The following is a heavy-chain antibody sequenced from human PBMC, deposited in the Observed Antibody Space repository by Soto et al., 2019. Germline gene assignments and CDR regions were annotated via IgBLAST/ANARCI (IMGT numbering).Heavy chain of an antibody. J-gene: IGHJ4*02. CDR1: GFTFSSYG. V-gene: IGHV3-33*01. CDR3: ARDKGIGTGLPFDY. CDR2: IWYDGSNK. D-gene: IGHD6-13*01. Sequence: QVQLVESGGGVVQPGRSLRLSCAASGFTFSSYGMHWVRQAPGKGLEWVAVIWYDGSNKFYADSVKGRFTISRDNSKNTLYLEMYSLRVEDAAVYYCARDKGIGTGLPFDYWGQGTLVTVSS.